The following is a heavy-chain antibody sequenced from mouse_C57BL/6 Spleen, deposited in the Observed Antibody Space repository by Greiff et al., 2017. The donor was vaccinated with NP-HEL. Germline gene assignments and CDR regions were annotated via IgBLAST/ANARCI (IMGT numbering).Heavy chain of an antibody. CDR1: GFTFSDYY. D-gene: IGHD2-2*01. J-gene: IGHJ2*01. V-gene: IGHV5-16*01. Sequence: EVQLVESEGGLVQPGSSMKLSCTASGFTFSDYYMALVRQVPEQGLEWVANINYDGSSTYYLDSLKSRFIISRDNSKKILYLQMSSLKSEYTATYYGARDGYYIDYWGQGTTLTVSS. CDR2: INYDGSST. CDR3: ARDGYYIDY.